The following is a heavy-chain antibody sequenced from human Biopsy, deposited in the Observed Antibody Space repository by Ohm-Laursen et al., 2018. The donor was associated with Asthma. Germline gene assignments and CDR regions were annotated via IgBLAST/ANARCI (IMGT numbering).Heavy chain of an antibody. CDR3: ARDHCSALWAGVSTDNCYFDY. CDR2: IMSPFGLT. J-gene: IGHJ4*02. Sequence: ASVKVSCKASGYTFIGCHIHWMRQAPGQGLEWMGGIMSPFGLTNYAQRFQDRLTISADKSTRTAYMKLRRLRSEDSAVYYCARDHCSALWAGVSTDNCYFDYWGQGTLLTVSS. D-gene: IGHD5/OR15-5a*01. V-gene: IGHV1-69*10. CDR1: GYTFIGCH.